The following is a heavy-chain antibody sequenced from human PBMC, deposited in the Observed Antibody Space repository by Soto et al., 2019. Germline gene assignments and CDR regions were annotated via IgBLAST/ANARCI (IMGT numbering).Heavy chain of an antibody. J-gene: IGHJ4*02. CDR3: ERSIVVVTALDY. CDR2: FNAGNGNT. CDR1: GYTFTSYA. V-gene: IGHV1-3*05. D-gene: IGHD2-21*02. Sequence: QVQLVQSGAEEKKPGASVKVSCKASGYTFTSYAMHWVRQAPGQRLEWMGWFNAGNGNTKHSQKFQGRVTITRDTSASTSYRELTSLRYEDTAVYYCERSIVVVTALDYWGQGTLVTVSS.